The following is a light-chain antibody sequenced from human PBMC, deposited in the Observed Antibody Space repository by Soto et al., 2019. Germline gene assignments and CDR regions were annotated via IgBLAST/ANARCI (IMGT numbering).Light chain of an antibody. CDR1: QIISSN. J-gene: IGKJ2*01. V-gene: IGKV3-15*01. Sequence: EIVMTQSPATLSVSPGERVTLSCRASQIISSNLAWYQQKSGQAPRLLIYGASTRATGIPARFSGSGSGTEFTLTISSLQSADFAVYYCQQSFNTPYTFGQGTKLEMK. CDR3: QQSFNTPYT. CDR2: GAS.